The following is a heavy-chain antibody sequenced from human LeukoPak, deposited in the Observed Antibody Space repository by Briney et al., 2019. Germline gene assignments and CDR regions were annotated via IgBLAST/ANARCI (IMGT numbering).Heavy chain of an antibody. V-gene: IGHV4-34*01. J-gene: IGHJ5*02. D-gene: IGHD4-23*01. Sequence: SETLSPTCAVYGGSFSGYYWSWIRQPPRKGLEWIGEINHSGSTNYNPSLKSRVTISVDTSKNQFSLKLSSVTAADTAVYYCARGRYGGNYLDPWGQGTLVTVSS. CDR2: INHSGST. CDR3: ARGRYGGNYLDP. CDR1: GGSFSGYY.